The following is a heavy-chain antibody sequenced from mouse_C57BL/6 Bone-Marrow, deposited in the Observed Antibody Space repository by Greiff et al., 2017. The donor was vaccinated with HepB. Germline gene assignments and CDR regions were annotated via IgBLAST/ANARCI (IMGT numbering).Heavy chain of an antibody. CDR2: IRKKANGYTT. CDR1: GFTFTDYY. Sequence: EVKLMESGGGLVQPGGSLSLSCAASGFTFTDYYMSWVRQPPGKALEWLGFIRKKANGYTTEYSASVKGRFTISRDNSQSILYLQMNALRAEDSATYYCARSLTGAWFAYWGQGTLVTVSA. V-gene: IGHV7-3*01. CDR3: ARSLTGAWFAY. D-gene: IGHD4-1*01. J-gene: IGHJ3*01.